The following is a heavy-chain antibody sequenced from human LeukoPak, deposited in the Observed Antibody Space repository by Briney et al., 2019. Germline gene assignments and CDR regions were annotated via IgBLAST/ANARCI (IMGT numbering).Heavy chain of an antibody. D-gene: IGHD5-18*01. Sequence: SETLSLTCTGSGGSISSYYWSWIRQPPGKGLEWIGYIYYSGSTNYNPSLKSRVTISVDTSKNQFSLKLSSVTAADTAVYYCARTRDTAMVDYYYYMDVWGKGTTVTISS. CDR2: IYYSGST. CDR1: GGSISSYY. J-gene: IGHJ6*03. CDR3: ARTRDTAMVDYYYYMDV. V-gene: IGHV4-59*01.